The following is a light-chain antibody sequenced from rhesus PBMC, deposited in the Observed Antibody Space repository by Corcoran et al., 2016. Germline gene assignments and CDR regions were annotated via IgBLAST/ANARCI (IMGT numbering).Light chain of an antibody. CDR2: YTS. CDR1: QAIKNY. V-gene: IGKV1-66*01. J-gene: IGKJ3*01. Sequence: DIQMTQSPSSLSASVGDRVTITCRASQAIKNYISWYQQKPGKAPKPLMYYTSTLETGVPSRFSGNRSGTDYTLTISSLQPEDIATDYCQQYNNSPLFTFGPGTKLDIK. CDR3: QQYNNSPLFT.